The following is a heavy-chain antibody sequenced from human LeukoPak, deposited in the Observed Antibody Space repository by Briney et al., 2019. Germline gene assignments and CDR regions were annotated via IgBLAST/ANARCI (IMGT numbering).Heavy chain of an antibody. CDR2: ISWDDDK. Sequence: SGPTLVKPTQTLTLTRTFSGFSISTSGVGVGWIRQPPGKTLEWLALISWDDDKRYSPSLKSRLTITKVTSKNQVVLRMTNMDPVDTATYYCAHSRGILTNWYYYYMDVWGKGTTVTVSS. D-gene: IGHD3-9*01. CDR1: GFSISTSGVG. CDR3: AHSRGILTNWYYYYMDV. V-gene: IGHV2-5*02. J-gene: IGHJ6*03.